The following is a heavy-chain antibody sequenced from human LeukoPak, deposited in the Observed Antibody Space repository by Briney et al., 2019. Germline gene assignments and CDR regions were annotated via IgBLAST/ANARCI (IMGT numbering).Heavy chain of an antibody. CDR1: GYTFTGYY. J-gene: IGHJ4*02. CDR2: INPNSGGT. CDR3: ARALGCSGGSCYSSIDY. D-gene: IGHD2-15*01. Sequence: ASVKVSCKASGYTFTGYYMHWVRQAPGQGLEWMGWINPNSGGTNYAQKFQGRVTMTRDTSISTAYMELSRLRSDDTDVYYCARALGCSGGSCYSSIDYWGQGILVTVSS. V-gene: IGHV1-2*02.